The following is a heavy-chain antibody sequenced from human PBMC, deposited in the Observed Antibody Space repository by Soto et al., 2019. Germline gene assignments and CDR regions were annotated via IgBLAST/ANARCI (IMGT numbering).Heavy chain of an antibody. CDR1: GFTFSTYA. J-gene: IGHJ4*02. CDR2: ISGAGGTT. D-gene: IGHD3-22*01. V-gene: IGHV3-23*01. CDR3: AKDHYYDSRIPDY. Sequence: PGGSLRLSCAASGFTFSTYAMNWVRQAPGKGLEWVSGISGAGGTTHYADSVKGRFTISRDNSKNTLYLQMNSLRAEDTAVYYCAKDHYYDSRIPDYWGQGTLVTVSS.